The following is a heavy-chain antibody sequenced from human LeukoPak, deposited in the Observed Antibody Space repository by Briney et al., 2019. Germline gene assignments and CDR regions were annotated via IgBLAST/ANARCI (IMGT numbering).Heavy chain of an antibody. CDR2: IWYDGSNK. J-gene: IGHJ6*02. CDR1: GFTFSSYG. V-gene: IGHV3-33*01. CDR3: VRCRDGYNYGMDV. D-gene: IGHD5-24*01. Sequence: GGSLRLSCAASGFTFSSYGMHWVRQAPGKGLEWVAVIWYDGSNKYYADSVKGRFTISRDNSKNTLFLQVNSLRAEDTALYYCVRCRDGYNYGMDVWGQGTTVTVSS.